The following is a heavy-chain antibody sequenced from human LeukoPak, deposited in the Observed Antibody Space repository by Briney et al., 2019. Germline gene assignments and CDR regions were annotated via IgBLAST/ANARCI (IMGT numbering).Heavy chain of an antibody. V-gene: IGHV3-15*01. Sequence: GGSLRLSCAASGFTFSNAWMSWVRQAPGKGLEWVGRIKSKTDGGTTDYAAPVKGRFTISRDDSKNTLYLQMNSLKTEDTAVYYCTTDHSVTVVWDFDYWGQGTLVTVSS. CDR2: IKSKTDGGTT. CDR1: GFTFSNAW. CDR3: TTDHSVTVVWDFDY. D-gene: IGHD2-21*02. J-gene: IGHJ4*02.